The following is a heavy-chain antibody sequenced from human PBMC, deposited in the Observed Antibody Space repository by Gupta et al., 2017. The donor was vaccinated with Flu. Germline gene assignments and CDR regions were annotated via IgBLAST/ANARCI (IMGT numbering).Heavy chain of an antibody. V-gene: IGHV5-51*01. Sequence: PVKGLECMGHIFPGDSDTKYRPSFQCQVTISVDKSISTAYLQWRILKASDTAMYYCETFGVFSGYYHDGMDVWGQGTTVTVSS. CDR3: ETFGVFSGYYHDGMDV. J-gene: IGHJ6*02. CDR2: IFPGDSDT. D-gene: IGHD3-16*01.